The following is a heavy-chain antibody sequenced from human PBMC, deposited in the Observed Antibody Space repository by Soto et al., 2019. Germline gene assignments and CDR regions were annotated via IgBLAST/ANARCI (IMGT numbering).Heavy chain of an antibody. CDR1: GGSITGYY. CDR2: IYYSGCT. J-gene: IGHJ5*02. CDR3: ARRDSSSWNWFDP. V-gene: IGHV4-59*05. D-gene: IGHD6-13*01. Sequence: SETLSLTCTVSGGSITGYYWSWIRQPPGKGPEWIGSIYYSGCTYYNPSLKSRVTISVDTSKNQFSLKLSSVTAADTAVYYCARRDSSSWNWFDPWGQGTLVTVSS.